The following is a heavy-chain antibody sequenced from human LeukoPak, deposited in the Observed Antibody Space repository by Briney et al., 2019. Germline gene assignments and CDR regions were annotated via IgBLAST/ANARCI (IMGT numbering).Heavy chain of an antibody. J-gene: IGHJ6*03. V-gene: IGHV1-2*02. CDR1: GYTFTDYY. Sequence: ASVTVSCKASGYTFTDYYMHWVRQAPGQGLEWMGWINPNSGGTNCAQKFLGRVTMTRDTSISTAYMELSRLRSDDTAVYYCARSGSIGSYSYYYMDVWGKGTTVTVSS. CDR2: INPNSGGT. D-gene: IGHD3-10*01. CDR3: ARSGSIGSYSYYYMDV.